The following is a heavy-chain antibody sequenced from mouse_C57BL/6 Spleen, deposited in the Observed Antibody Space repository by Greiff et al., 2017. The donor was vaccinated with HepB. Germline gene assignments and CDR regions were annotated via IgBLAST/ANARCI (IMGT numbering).Heavy chain of an antibody. J-gene: IGHJ1*03. V-gene: IGHV1-76*01. D-gene: IGHD1-1*01. CDR3: ARDFSDYYGSSLYWYFDD. CDR2: IYPGSGNT. CDR1: GYTFTDYY. Sequence: VQLQQSGAELVRPGASVKLSCKASGYTFTDYYINWVKQRPGQGLEWIARIYPGSGNTYYNEKFKGKATLTAEKSSSTAYMQLSSLTSEDSAVYFCARDFSDYYGSSLYWYFDDWGTGTTVTVSS.